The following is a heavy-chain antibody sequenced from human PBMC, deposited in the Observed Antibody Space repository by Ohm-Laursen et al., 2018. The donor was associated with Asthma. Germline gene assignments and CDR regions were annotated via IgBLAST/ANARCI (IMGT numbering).Heavy chain of an antibody. Sequence: SLRLSCTATGFTFSDYYMSWIRQAPGKGLEWVSYISSSSSYTNYADSVKGRFTISRDNAKNSLYLQMNSLRAEDTAVYYCARDTIQLWLRAYYYYGMDVWGQGTTVTVSS. CDR2: ISSSSSYT. V-gene: IGHV3-11*06. CDR3: ARDTIQLWLRAYYYYGMDV. D-gene: IGHD5-18*01. CDR1: GFTFSDYY. J-gene: IGHJ6*02.